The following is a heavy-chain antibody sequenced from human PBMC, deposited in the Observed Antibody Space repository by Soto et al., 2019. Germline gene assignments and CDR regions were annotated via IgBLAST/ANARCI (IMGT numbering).Heavy chain of an antibody. D-gene: IGHD3-22*01. J-gene: IGHJ6*02. V-gene: IGHV1-69*13. Sequence: SVKVSCKASGGTFSSYAISWVRQAPGQGLEWVGGIIPIFGTANYAQKFQGRVTITADEPTSTAYMELSSLRSEDTAVYYGASRYDSSGPNYYYYGMDVWGQGTTVTVSS. CDR3: ASRYDSSGPNYYYYGMDV. CDR1: GGTFSSYA. CDR2: IIPIFGTA.